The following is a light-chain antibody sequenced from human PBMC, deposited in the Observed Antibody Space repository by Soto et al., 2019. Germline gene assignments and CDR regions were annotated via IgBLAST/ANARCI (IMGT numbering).Light chain of an antibody. Sequence: QSVLTQPPSASGSPGQSVTISCTGTSSDVGGYNYVSWYQQHPGKAPKLVIYEVSKRPSGVPDRLSGSKSGNTASLTVSGLQAEDEADYYCSSNAGSNNSYVFGSGTKVAVL. J-gene: IGLJ1*01. CDR2: EVS. CDR3: SSNAGSNNSYV. CDR1: SSDVGGYNY. V-gene: IGLV2-8*01.